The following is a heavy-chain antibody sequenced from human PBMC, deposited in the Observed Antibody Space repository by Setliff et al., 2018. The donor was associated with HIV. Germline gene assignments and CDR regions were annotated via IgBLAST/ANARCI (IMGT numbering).Heavy chain of an antibody. CDR2: ISGSGGST. CDR3: AKRDRGGYYYGDGYYFDS. J-gene: IGHJ4*02. CDR1: GFTFSSYA. D-gene: IGHD3-22*01. Sequence: GGSLRLSCAASGFTFSSYAMSWVRQAPGKGLEWVSAISGSGGSTYYADSVKGRFTISRDNSKDTLYLQMNSLRAEDTAVYYCAKRDRGGYYYGDGYYFDSWGQGTLVTVSS. V-gene: IGHV3-23*01.